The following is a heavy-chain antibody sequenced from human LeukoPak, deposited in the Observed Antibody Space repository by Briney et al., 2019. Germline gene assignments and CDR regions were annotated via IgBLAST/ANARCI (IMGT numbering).Heavy chain of an antibody. CDR3: AKSGPYCSSVSCYTPDY. D-gene: IGHD2-2*02. CDR2: ISGSGGST. V-gene: IGHV3-23*01. Sequence: GGSLRLSCAASGFTFDDYAMHWVRQAPGKGLEWVSAISGSGGSTYYADSVKGRFTISRDNSKNTLYLQMNSLRADDTAVYYCAKSGPYCSSVSCYTPDYWGQGTLVTVSS. CDR1: GFTFDDYA. J-gene: IGHJ4*02.